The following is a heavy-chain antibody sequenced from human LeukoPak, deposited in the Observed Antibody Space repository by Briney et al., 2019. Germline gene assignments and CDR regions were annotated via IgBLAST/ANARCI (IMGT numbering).Heavy chain of an antibody. Sequence: PGGSLRLSCAASGFTFSSYAMSWVRQAPGKGLEWVSAISGSGGRTYYADSVRGRFTISSDNSKNTVYVQMNSLRAEDTAVYFCVVVSYCAVDCYDYWGQGTLVTVSS. D-gene: IGHD2-21*01. J-gene: IGHJ4*02. CDR3: VVVSYCAVDCYDY. CDR2: ISGSGGRT. V-gene: IGHV3-23*01. CDR1: GFTFSSYA.